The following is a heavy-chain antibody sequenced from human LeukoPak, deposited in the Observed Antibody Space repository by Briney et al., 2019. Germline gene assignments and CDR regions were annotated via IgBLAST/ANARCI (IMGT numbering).Heavy chain of an antibody. J-gene: IGHJ4*02. V-gene: IGHV3-7*01. CDR1: GFTFSSYW. D-gene: IGHD3-16*02. CDR3: ARGMITFGGVIVATYYFDY. CDR2: IKQDGSEK. Sequence: PGGSLRLSCAASGFTFSSYWMSWVRQAPGKGLEWVANIKQDGSEKYYVDSVKDRFTISRDNAKNSLYLQMNSLRAEDTAVYYCARGMITFGGVIVATYYFDYWGQGTLVTVSS.